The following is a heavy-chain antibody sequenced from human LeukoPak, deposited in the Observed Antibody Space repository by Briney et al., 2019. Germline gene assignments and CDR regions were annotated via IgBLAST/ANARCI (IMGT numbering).Heavy chain of an antibody. D-gene: IGHD3-10*01. CDR3: ARDLYYYGSGSDNFLYY. V-gene: IGHV3-53*01. Sequence: PGGSLRLSCAASGFTASSNYMNWVRQAPGQGLEWGSVINSGGSTHYADSVKGRFTISRDNSKNTLYLQMNSLRAEDTAVYYCARDLYYYGSGSDNFLYYWGQGTLVTVSS. J-gene: IGHJ4*02. CDR2: INSGGST. CDR1: GFTASSNY.